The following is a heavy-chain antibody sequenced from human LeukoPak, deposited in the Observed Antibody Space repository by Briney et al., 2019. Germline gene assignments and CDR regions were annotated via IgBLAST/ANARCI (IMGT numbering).Heavy chain of an antibody. J-gene: IGHJ4*02. CDR1: GFTFDDYV. D-gene: IGHD3-9*01. Sequence: GGSLRLSCAASGFTFDDYVMHWVRQAPGKGLEWVSGISWNSGSIGYADSVKGRFTISRDNAKKSLYLQMNSLRAEDTALYYCAKDARLLTGYYTFYYWGQGTLVTVSS. CDR3: AKDARLLTGYYTFYY. V-gene: IGHV3-9*01. CDR2: ISWNSGSI.